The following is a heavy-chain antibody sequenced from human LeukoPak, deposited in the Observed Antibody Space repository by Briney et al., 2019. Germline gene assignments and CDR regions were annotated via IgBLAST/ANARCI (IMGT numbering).Heavy chain of an antibody. D-gene: IGHD1-1*01. V-gene: IGHV3-30*18. CDR2: ISYDGSNK. Sequence: GGSLRLSRAASGFTFSSYGMHWVRQALGKGLEWVAVISYDGSNKYYADSVKGRFTISRDNSKNTLYLQMNSLRAEDTAVYYCAKDLGTGGLYYYGMDVWGQGTTVTVSS. J-gene: IGHJ6*02. CDR3: AKDLGTGGLYYYGMDV. CDR1: GFTFSSYG.